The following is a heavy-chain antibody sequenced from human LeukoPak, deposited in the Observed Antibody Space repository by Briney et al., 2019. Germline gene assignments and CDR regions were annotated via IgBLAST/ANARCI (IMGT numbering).Heavy chain of an antibody. CDR2: IYYSGST. D-gene: IGHD6-19*01. Sequence: PSETLSLTCTVSGGSISSSSYYWGWIRQPPGKGLEWIGSIYYSGSTHYSPSLESRVTISVDTPKNQFSLKLNLVPPAATAVFYCGRLGSSGRRHSFNAGGQGTLVTASA. V-gene: IGHV4-39*01. CDR3: GRLGSSGRRHSFNA. CDR1: GGSISSSSYY. J-gene: IGHJ4*02.